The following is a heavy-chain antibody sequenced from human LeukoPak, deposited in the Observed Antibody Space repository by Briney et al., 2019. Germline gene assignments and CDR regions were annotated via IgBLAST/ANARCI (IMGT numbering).Heavy chain of an antibody. D-gene: IGHD2-15*01. Sequence: QPSETLSLTCTVSGGSISSYYWSWIRQPPGKGLEWIGYIYYSGSTNYNPSLKSRVTISVDTSKNQFSLKLSSVTAADTAVYYCARGSAVIRYCSGGSCSNWFDPWGQGTLVTVSS. CDR3: ARGSAVIRYCSGGSCSNWFDP. CDR1: GGSISSYY. V-gene: IGHV4-59*01. J-gene: IGHJ5*02. CDR2: IYYSGST.